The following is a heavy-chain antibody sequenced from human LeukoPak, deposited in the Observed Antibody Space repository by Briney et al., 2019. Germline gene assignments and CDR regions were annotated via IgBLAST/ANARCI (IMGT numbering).Heavy chain of an antibody. D-gene: IGHD1-14*01. Sequence: SVNVSCMASGYTFTSYDINWVRQATGQGLEWMGWMNPNSGNTGYAQKFQGRVTMTRDSSITTAYMELSSLRSEDTAVYYCARVVIRGTTGDGGDYWGQGTLVTVSS. CDR3: ARVVIRGTTGDGGDY. CDR1: GYTFTSYD. V-gene: IGHV1-8*01. CDR2: MNPNSGNT. J-gene: IGHJ4*02.